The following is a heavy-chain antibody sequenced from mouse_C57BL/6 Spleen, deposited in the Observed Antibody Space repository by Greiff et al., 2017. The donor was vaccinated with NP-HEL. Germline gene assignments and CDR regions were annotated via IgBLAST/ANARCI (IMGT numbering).Heavy chain of an antibody. V-gene: IGHV1-52*01. J-gene: IGHJ4*01. Sequence: QVQLKQPGAELVRPGSSVKLSCKASGYTFTSYWMEWVKQRPIQGLEWIGNIDPSDSETHYNQKFKDKATLTVDKSSSTAYMQLSSLTSEDSAVYYCASGYYAMDYWGQGTSVTVSS. CDR3: ASGYYAMDY. CDR2: IDPSDSET. CDR1: GYTFTSYW.